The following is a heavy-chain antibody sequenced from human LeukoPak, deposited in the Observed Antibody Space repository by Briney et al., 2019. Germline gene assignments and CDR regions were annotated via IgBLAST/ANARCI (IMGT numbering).Heavy chain of an antibody. J-gene: IGHJ4*02. CDR3: AKADGSFRGYYDH. V-gene: IGHV3-9*01. CDR1: GFIFDDYA. Sequence: PGGSLRLSCAASGFIFDDYAMHWVRQAPGKGLEWVSGISWNSGSIEYVDSVEGRFTISRDNAKNSLYLQMNSLRAEDTAFYYCAKADGSFRGYYDHWGQGTLVTVSS. CDR2: ISWNSGSI. D-gene: IGHD5-24*01.